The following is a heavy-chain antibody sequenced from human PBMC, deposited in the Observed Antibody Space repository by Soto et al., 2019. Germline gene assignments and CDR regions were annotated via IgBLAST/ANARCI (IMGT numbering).Heavy chain of an antibody. J-gene: IGHJ4*02. D-gene: IGHD6-13*01. CDR1: GFTFSSYA. Sequence: PWGSLRLSCAASGFTFSSYAMSWVRQAPGKGLEWVSAISGSGGSTYYADSVKGRFTISRGNSKNTLYLQMNSLRAEDTAVYYCATAGVAAAGTDYWGQGTLVTVSS. V-gene: IGHV3-23*01. CDR2: ISGSGGST. CDR3: ATAGVAAAGTDY.